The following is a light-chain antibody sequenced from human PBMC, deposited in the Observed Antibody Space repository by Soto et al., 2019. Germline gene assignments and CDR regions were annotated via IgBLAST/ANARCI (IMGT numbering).Light chain of an antibody. CDR3: CSYAGSSTYV. V-gene: IGLV2-23*01. CDR2: EGS. CDR1: SSDVGNYDL. Sequence: LTQPASVSGSPGQSITISCTGTSSDVGNYDLVSWYQQLPGKAPKFILYEGSKRPPGVSNRFSGSKSGNTASLTISGLQAEDEADYYCCSYAGSSTYVFGTGTKVTVL. J-gene: IGLJ1*01.